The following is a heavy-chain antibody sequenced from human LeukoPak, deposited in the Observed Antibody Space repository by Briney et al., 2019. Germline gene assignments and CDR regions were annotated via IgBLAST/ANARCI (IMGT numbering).Heavy chain of an antibody. D-gene: IGHD3-22*01. V-gene: IGHV1-18*01. CDR2: ISAYNGNT. CDR3: ARDYGTYYHDSSGYSTDFVPVDY. CDR1: GYTFTSYG. J-gene: IGHJ4*02. Sequence: ASVKVSCKASGYTFTSYGITWVRQAPGQGLEWMGWISAYNGNTNYAQKLQGRVTMTTDTSTSTAYMELRSLRSDDTAVYYCARDYGTYYHDSSGYSTDFVPVDYWGQGTLVTVSS.